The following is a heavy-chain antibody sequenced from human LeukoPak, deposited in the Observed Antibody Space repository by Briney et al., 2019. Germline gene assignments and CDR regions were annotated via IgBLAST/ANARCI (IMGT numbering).Heavy chain of an antibody. CDR2: IYYSGST. J-gene: IGHJ4*02. CDR3: AGGANYYDSSGSPLYYFDY. CDR1: GRSIRIYY. V-gene: IGHV4-59*08. Sequence: SETLSLTCTVSGRSIRIYYGSWLRQPPGKAREGFGYIYYSGSTNYNPSLKSRVTISVDTSKNQFSLKLSSLTAADTAVYYCAGGANYYDSSGSPLYYFDYWGQGTLVTVSS. D-gene: IGHD3-22*01.